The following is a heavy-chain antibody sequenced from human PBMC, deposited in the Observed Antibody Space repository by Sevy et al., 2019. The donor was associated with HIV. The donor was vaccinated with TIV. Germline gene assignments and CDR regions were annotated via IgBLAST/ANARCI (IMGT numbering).Heavy chain of an antibody. Sequence: GGSLRLSCAASGFTFSSYAMSWVRQAPGKGLEWVSAISGSGGSTYYADSVKGRFTISRDNSKNTLYLQMNSLRAEDTDVYYCAANLYGPPYYYYGMDVWGQGTTVTVSS. CDR1: GFTFSSYA. CDR3: AANLYGPPYYYYGMDV. CDR2: ISGSGGST. D-gene: IGHD3-10*01. V-gene: IGHV3-23*01. J-gene: IGHJ6*02.